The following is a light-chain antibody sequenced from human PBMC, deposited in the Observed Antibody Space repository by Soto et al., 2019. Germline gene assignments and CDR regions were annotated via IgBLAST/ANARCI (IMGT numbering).Light chain of an antibody. CDR2: AAS. V-gene: IGKV1-39*01. CDR1: QSISNY. CDR3: QQRYRGPWT. Sequence: DIQMTQSPSSLSASVGDRVTITCRASQSISNYLNWFQQQPGKAPKLLIYAASNFHSGVPSRFSGSGSGTDFTLTISSLQPEDFATYYCQQRYRGPWTFGQGTKVEIK. J-gene: IGKJ1*01.